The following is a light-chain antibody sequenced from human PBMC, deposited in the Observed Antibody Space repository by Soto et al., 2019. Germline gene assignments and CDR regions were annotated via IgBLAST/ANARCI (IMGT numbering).Light chain of an antibody. J-gene: IGLJ1*01. V-gene: IGLV2-11*01. Sequence: QAVVTQPRSVSGSPGQSVTISCTGTSSDLGGYSYVSWYQQHPGKAPKLMISDVNKRPSGVPDRFSGSKSGNTASLTISGLQAEDEADYYCCSYAGTYTYVFGTGTKLTVL. CDR1: SSDLGGYSY. CDR2: DVN. CDR3: CSYAGTYTYV.